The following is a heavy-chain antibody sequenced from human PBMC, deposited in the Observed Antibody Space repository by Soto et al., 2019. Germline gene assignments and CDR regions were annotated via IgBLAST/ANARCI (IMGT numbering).Heavy chain of an antibody. V-gene: IGHV3-11*06. D-gene: IGHD3-10*01. CDR2: ISSSSSYT. CDR1: GFTFSDYY. Sequence: GGSLRLSCAASGFTFSDYYMSWIRQAPGKGLEWVSYISSSSSYTNYADSVKGRFTISRDNAKNSLYLQMNSLRAEDTAVYYCARGSFYGSGSYYPYYGMDVWGQGTTVTVSS. J-gene: IGHJ6*02. CDR3: ARGSFYGSGSYYPYYGMDV.